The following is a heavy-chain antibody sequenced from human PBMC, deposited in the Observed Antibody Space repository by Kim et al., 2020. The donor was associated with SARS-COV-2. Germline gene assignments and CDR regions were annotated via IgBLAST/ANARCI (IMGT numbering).Heavy chain of an antibody. CDR1: GFTFSSYA. J-gene: IGHJ4*02. Sequence: GGSLRLSCAASGFTFSSYAMHWVRQAPGKGLEWVAVISYDGSNKYYADSVKGRFTISRDNSKNTLYLQMNSLRAEDTAVYYCARDSDSSWWELATLTSCADYSGEETLVTASS. CDR3: ARDSDSSWWELATLTSCADY. CDR2: ISYDGSNK. D-gene: IGHD1-26*01. V-gene: IGHV3-30*04.